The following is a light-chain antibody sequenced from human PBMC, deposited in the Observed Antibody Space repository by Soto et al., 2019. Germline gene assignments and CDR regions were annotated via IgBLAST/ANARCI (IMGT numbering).Light chain of an antibody. J-gene: IGLJ1*01. Sequence: VLVQPPSASGTPGQRITISCSGSTSNIESHPVNWFQQVPGAPPKLLIKTNNRRPSGVPDRFSGSKSGASASLAISGLQSEDEGTYYCATWDDSRNGVFGSGTKVTVL. V-gene: IGLV1-44*01. CDR2: TNN. CDR3: ATWDDSRNGV. CDR1: TSNIESHP.